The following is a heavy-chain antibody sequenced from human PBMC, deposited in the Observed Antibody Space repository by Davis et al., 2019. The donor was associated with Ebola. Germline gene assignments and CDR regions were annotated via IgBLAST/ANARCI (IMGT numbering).Heavy chain of an antibody. D-gene: IGHD5-18*01. V-gene: IGHV3-33*01. CDR2: IWYDGSNK. CDR3: ARYSLSDTAMVPYYYGMDV. CDR1: GFTFSSYG. Sequence: GESLKISCAASGFTFSSYGMHWVRQAPGKGLEWVAVIWYDGSNKYYADSVKGRFTISRDNAKNSLYLQMNSLRAEDTAVYYCARYSLSDTAMVPYYYGMDVWGQGTTVTVSS. J-gene: IGHJ6*02.